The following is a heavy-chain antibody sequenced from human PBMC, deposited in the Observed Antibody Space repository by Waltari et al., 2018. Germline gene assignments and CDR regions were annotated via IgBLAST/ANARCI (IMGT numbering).Heavy chain of an antibody. Sequence: EVQLVESGGGLIQPGGSLRLSCAASGFTVSSNYMSWVRQAPGKGLEWVSGIYSGGSTDYADSVKGRFTISRDNSKNTLYLQMNSLRAEDTAVYYCARDLGAAAGEPDYWGQGTLVTVSS. V-gene: IGHV3-53*01. D-gene: IGHD6-13*01. CDR3: ARDLGAAAGEPDY. CDR1: GFTVSSNY. J-gene: IGHJ4*02. CDR2: IYSGGST.